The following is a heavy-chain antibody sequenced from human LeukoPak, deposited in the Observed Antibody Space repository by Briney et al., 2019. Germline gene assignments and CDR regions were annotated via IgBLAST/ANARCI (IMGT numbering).Heavy chain of an antibody. CDR3: VRSYYGSGTFYLGGY. Sequence: GGSLRLSCSASGLTFSNFAMHWVRQAPGKGLEYVSGISTNGGSTYYADSVKGRFTISRDNSKNTVYLQMSSLRTEDAALYYCVRSYYGSGTFYLGGYWGQGTLVTVSS. CDR1: GLTFSNFA. J-gene: IGHJ4*02. D-gene: IGHD3-10*01. V-gene: IGHV3-64D*06. CDR2: ISTNGGST.